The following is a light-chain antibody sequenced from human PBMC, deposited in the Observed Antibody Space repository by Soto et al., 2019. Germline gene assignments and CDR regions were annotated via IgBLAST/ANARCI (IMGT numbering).Light chain of an antibody. CDR2: GAA. CDR1: QSVSSN. CDR3: QQYNNWPPYT. V-gene: IGKV3-15*01. Sequence: EIVMTQSPATLSVSPGERATLSCRASQSVSSNLAWYQQKPGQAPRLLIYGAATSATGIPATFSGSGSGTECTLAISSLQSEDFAVYYCQQYNNWPPYTFGQGTKLEIK. J-gene: IGKJ2*01.